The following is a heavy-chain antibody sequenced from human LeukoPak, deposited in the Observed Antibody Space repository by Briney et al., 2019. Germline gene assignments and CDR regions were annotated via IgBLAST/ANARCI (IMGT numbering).Heavy chain of an antibody. D-gene: IGHD4-23*01. CDR2: IIPIFGTA. V-gene: IGHV1-69*05. Sequence: ASVKVSCKAPGGTFSSYAISWVRQAPGQGLEWMGRIIPIFGTANYAQKFQGRVTITTDESTSTAYMELSSLRSEDTAVYYCAISVTMVVTPLLDPWGQGTLVTVSS. J-gene: IGHJ5*02. CDR1: GGTFSSYA. CDR3: AISVTMVVTPLLDP.